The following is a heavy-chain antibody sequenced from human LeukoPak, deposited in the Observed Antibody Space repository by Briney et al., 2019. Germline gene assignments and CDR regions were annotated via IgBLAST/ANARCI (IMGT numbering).Heavy chain of an antibody. V-gene: IGHV3-7*01. CDR2: IKQDGSEK. CDR3: ARDRGSS. CDR1: GFTLSSYW. D-gene: IGHD1-26*01. J-gene: IGHJ5*02. Sequence: GGSLTLSCAASGFTLSSYWMSWVRQAPGKGLEWVANIKQDGSEKYYVDSVKGRFTISRDNAKNSLYLQMNSLRAEDTAVYYCARDRGSSWGQGTLVTVSS.